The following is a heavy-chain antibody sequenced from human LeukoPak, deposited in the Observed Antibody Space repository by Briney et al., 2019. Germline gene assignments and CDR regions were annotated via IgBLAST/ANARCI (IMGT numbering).Heavy chain of an antibody. CDR3: ARTLYSSSSENYFDY. CDR1: GGSISGYY. CDR2: IYYSGST. V-gene: IGHV4-59*01. Sequence: SETLSLTCTVSGGSISGYYWSWIRQPPGKGLEWIGYIYYSGSTNYILSLKSRVTISLDTSKNQFSLKLRSVTAADTAVYFCARTLYSSSSENYFDYWGQGTLVTVSS. J-gene: IGHJ4*02. D-gene: IGHD6-6*01.